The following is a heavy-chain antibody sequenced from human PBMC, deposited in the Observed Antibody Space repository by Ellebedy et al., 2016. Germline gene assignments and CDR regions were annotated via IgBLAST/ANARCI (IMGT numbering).Heavy chain of an antibody. CDR3: ARDLLWFGEGHWFDP. V-gene: IGHV4-61*01. Sequence: SETLSLTXTVSGGSVSSGSYYWSWIRQPPGKGLEWIGYIYSSGTTVYSPSLKSRVTISIDTSKNQFSLKLSSVTAADTAVYYCARDLLWFGEGHWFDPWGQGTLVTVSS. CDR1: GGSVSSGSYY. CDR2: IYSSGTT. D-gene: IGHD3-10*01. J-gene: IGHJ5*02.